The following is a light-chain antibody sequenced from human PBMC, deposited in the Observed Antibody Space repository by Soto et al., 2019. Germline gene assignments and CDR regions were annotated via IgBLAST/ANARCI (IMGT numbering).Light chain of an antibody. CDR1: QSVSSY. CDR2: DAS. V-gene: IGKV3-11*01. Sequence: IVLTQSPATLSLSPGERATLSCRASQSVSSYLAWYQQKPAQAPRLLIYDASNRATGIPARFSGSGSGTDFTLTISSLEPEDFAVYYCQQRSNWPPGFGGGTKVEIK. J-gene: IGKJ4*01. CDR3: QQRSNWPPG.